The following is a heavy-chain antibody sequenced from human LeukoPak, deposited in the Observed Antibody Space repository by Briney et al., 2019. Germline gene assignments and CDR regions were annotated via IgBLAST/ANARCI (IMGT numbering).Heavy chain of an antibody. V-gene: IGHV4-34*01. Sequence: SSETLSLTCAVYGGSFSGYYWSWIRQPPGKGLEWIGEINHSGSTNYNPSLKSRVTISVDTSKNQFSLKLGSVTAADTAVYYCARRYLAAAGTWNYWGQGTLVTVSS. D-gene: IGHD6-13*01. CDR1: GGSFSGYY. CDR2: INHSGST. J-gene: IGHJ4*02. CDR3: ARRYLAAAGTWNY.